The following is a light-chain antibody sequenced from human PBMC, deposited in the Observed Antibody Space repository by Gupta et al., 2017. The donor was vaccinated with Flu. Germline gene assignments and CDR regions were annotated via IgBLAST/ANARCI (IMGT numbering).Light chain of an antibody. J-gene: IGLJ3*02. CDR3: HVWDSSSDHGV. Sequence: GGNNIGIKSVHWYQHKPGQAPVLVVYDDRHRPSGIPERFSGSNSENTATLTISRVEAGDEADYYCHVWDSSSDHGVFGGGTKLTVL. CDR2: DDR. V-gene: IGLV3-21*02. CDR1: NIGIKS.